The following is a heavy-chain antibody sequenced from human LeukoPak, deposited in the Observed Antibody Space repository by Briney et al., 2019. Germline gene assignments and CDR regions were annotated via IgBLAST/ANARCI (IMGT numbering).Heavy chain of an antibody. V-gene: IGHV3-30*02. CDR1: GFTFSSYG. Sequence: PGGSLRLSCAASGFTFSSYGMHWVRQAPGKGLEWVAFIRYDGSNKYYTDSVKGRFTISRDNSKNTLYLQMNSLRAEDTAVYYCAKNFWPGPDPAFDIWGQGTMVTVSS. CDR3: AKNFWPGPDPAFDI. D-gene: IGHD3-3*01. CDR2: IRYDGSNK. J-gene: IGHJ3*02.